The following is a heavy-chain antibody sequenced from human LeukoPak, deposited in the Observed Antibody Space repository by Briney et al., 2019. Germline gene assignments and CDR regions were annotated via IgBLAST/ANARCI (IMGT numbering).Heavy chain of an antibody. CDR1: GYSISSGYY. D-gene: IGHD1-26*01. V-gene: IGHV4-38-2*01. Sequence: SETLSLTCAVSGYSISSGYYWGWIRQPPGKGLEWIGNVYHSGSTYKNPSLKSRVSISLDTSNNRFSLKLTSVTAADTAIYYCARLSGAPVRHPIYHFDYWGQGTVVTVSS. CDR3: ARLSGAPVRHPIYHFDY. CDR2: VYHSGST. J-gene: IGHJ4*02.